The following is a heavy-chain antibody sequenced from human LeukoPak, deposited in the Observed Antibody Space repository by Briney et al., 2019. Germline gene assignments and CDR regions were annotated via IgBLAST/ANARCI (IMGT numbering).Heavy chain of an antibody. V-gene: IGHV1-2*02. J-gene: IGHJ4*02. CDR2: INPNSGGT. CDR3: ARRPINCIITNCYVDY. Sequence: ASVKVSCKASGYTFTGYYMHWVRQAPGQGLEWMGWINPNSGGTNYAQKFQGRVTMTRDTSISTAYMELSRLRSDDTAVYFCARRPINCIITNCYVDYWGQGTLVTVSS. D-gene: IGHD2-2*01. CDR1: GYTFTGYY.